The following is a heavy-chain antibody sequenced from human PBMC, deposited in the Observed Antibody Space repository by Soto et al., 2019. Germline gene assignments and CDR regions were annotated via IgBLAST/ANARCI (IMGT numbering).Heavy chain of an antibody. CDR2: IKQDGSEK. V-gene: IGHV3-7*01. Sequence: EVQLVESGGGLVQPGESLRLSCAASGFTFSDYWMSWVRQAPGKGLEWVANIKQDGSEKYYVDSVRGRFTISRDNAKNSLYLQMNSTKAEDTAVYYRARDHGCGGGFWSDYDSDYFDYWGQGTLVTVSS. CDR1: GFTFSDYW. D-gene: IGHD3-3*01. CDR3: ARDHGCGGGFWSDYDSDYFDY. J-gene: IGHJ4*02.